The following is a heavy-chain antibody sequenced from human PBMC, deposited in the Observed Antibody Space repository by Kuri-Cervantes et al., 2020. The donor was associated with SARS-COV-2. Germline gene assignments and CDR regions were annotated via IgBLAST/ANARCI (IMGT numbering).Heavy chain of an antibody. CDR1: GGSISSYY. D-gene: IGHD2-15*01. V-gene: IGHV4-59*01. Sequence: ESLKISCTVSGGSISSYYWSWIRQPPGKGLEWIGYIYYSGSTNYNPSLKSRVTISVDTSKNQFSLKLSSVTAADTAVYYCARVGGNCSGGSCYFSGFDYWGQGTLVTGSS. J-gene: IGHJ4*02. CDR2: IYYSGST. CDR3: ARVGGNCSGGSCYFSGFDY.